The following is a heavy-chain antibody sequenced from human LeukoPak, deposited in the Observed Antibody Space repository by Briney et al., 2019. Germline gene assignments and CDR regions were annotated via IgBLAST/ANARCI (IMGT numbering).Heavy chain of an antibody. J-gene: IGHJ4*02. V-gene: IGHV4-59*01. CDR1: GASINTYY. Sequence: PSETLSLTCTVSGASINTYYWSWIRQPPGKGLEWIGYIYYSGTTSYNPSLKTRVTISIDTSKNQFSLKLSSVTAADTAVYYCASVLRPMASQYYFDYWGQGTLVTVSS. D-gene: IGHD3-10*01. CDR2: IYYSGTT. CDR3: ASVLRPMASQYYFDY.